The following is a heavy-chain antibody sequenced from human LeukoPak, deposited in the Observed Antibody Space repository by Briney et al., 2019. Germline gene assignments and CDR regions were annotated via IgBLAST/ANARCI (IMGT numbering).Heavy chain of an antibody. D-gene: IGHD1-26*01. CDR2: IWYDATNR. J-gene: IGHJ4*02. V-gene: IGHV3-33*01. CDR3: ATDGRGGSHYLYY. Sequence: HTGGTLRLSCAASGFNFSDFGMHWVRQAPGKGLEWVAVIWYDATNRFYAASLKGRFTISTDESKNTVYLQMDSLRAEDTAVYFCATDGRGGSHYLYYWGPGTLVTVSS. CDR1: GFNFSDFG.